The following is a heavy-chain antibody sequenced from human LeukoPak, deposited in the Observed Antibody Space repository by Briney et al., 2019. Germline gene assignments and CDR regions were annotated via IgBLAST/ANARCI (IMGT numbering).Heavy chain of an antibody. Sequence: SETLSLTCSVSGASVSSYYWSWIRQPAGKGLEWIGRIYTRGSTNYHPSLKSRVTMSVDTSKNQFSLKLTSVNAADTALYYCTTHNGRDWYAFDIWGQGTVVTVSS. V-gene: IGHV4-4*07. J-gene: IGHJ3*02. CDR2: IYTRGST. CDR3: TTHNGRDWYAFDI. CDR1: GASVSSYY. D-gene: IGHD2-21*02.